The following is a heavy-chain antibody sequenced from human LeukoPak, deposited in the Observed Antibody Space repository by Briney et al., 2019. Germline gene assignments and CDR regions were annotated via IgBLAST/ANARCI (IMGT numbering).Heavy chain of an antibody. Sequence: PGRSLRLSCAVSGFTFSSYWMSWVRQAPGKGLEWVANINEDGSGKYYMDSVKGRFTISRDNAKNSLYLRMNSLRAEDTAIYYCMRSEVGRNWLDPWGQGTLVTVSS. CDR2: INEDGSGK. D-gene: IGHD3-3*01. CDR3: MRSEVGRNWLDP. CDR1: GFTFSSYW. V-gene: IGHV3-7*03. J-gene: IGHJ5*02.